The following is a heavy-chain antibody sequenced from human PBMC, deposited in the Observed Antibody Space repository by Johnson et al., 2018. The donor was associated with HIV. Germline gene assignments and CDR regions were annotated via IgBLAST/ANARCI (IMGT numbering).Heavy chain of an antibody. J-gene: IGHJ3*02. V-gene: IGHV3-30*04. CDR1: GFTFRSYV. D-gene: IGHD6-6*01. CDR3: TKGGGHSSSDHDAFDI. Sequence: VQLVESGGGVVQPGRSLRFSCAASGFTFRSYVMYWVRQAPGKGLEWVAVISYDGSNKYYADSVKGRFTISRDNSKNTLYLQMNSLRAEDTGVYYCTKGGGHSSSDHDAFDIWGQGTMVTVSS. CDR2: ISYDGSNK.